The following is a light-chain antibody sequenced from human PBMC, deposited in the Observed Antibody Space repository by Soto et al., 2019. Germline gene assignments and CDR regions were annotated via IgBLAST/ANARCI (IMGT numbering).Light chain of an antibody. CDR3: HQYGLLTRHP. J-gene: IGKJ2*01. Sequence: EIVLTQSPGTLSLSPGESATLSCRASESVSRNYLAWYQQKPGQAPRLLIYGASSRATGIPNRFSGSGSGTDFTLTISGLEPEDFAVYYFHQYGLLTRHPFGQGTKLEIK. V-gene: IGKV3-20*01. CDR1: ESVSRNY. CDR2: GAS.